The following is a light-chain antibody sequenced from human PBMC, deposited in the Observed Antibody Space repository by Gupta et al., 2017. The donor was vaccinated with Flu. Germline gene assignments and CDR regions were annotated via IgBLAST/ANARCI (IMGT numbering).Light chain of an antibody. V-gene: IGKV3-15*01. J-gene: IGKJ1*01. CDR2: VAS. CDR1: QSVSSN. CDR3: QQYNNWPSWT. Sequence: ATLSVAPGERATRTCRASQSVSSNVAWYQQKPGQAPRLLIYVASTRATGIPARFSGSGSGTEFTLTISSRQAEDFAVYYCQQYNNWPSWTFGQGTKVEIK.